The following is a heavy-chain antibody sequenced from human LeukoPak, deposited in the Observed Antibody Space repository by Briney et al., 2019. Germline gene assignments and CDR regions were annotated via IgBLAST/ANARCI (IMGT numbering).Heavy chain of an antibody. J-gene: IGHJ4*02. D-gene: IGHD3-16*02. V-gene: IGHV3-30*01. Sequence: GRSLRLSCAASGFTFSNYAMHWVPRTPGKGLEWVAFVSYDGSWDSHSDSVKGRFTISRDDSKNTLYLQMTRLRAEDTAVYYCTREERGYIPAFWGQGTLVTVSS. CDR2: VSYDGSWD. CDR3: TREERGYIPAF. CDR1: GFTFSNYA.